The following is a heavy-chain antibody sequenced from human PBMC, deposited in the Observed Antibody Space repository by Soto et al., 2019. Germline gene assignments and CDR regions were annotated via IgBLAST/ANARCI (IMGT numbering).Heavy chain of an antibody. CDR3: ARGTDIAVAGTEWYYFDY. J-gene: IGHJ4*02. CDR1: GFTFSSYG. D-gene: IGHD6-19*01. CDR2: IWYDGSNK. Sequence: PGGSLRLSCAASGFTFSSYGMHWVRQAPGKGLEWVAVIWYDGSNKYYADSVKGRFTISRDNSKNTLYLQMNSLRAEDTAVYYCARGTDIAVAGTEWYYFDYWGQGTLVTVSS. V-gene: IGHV3-33*01.